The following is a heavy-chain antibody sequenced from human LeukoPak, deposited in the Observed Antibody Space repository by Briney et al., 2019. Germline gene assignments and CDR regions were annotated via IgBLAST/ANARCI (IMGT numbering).Heavy chain of an antibody. V-gene: IGHV3-21*01. CDR1: GFTFSTYT. CDR3: ARGRPLDTAMVLDY. J-gene: IGHJ4*02. D-gene: IGHD5-18*01. Sequence: PGGSLRLSCAASGFTFSTYTMNWVRQAPGKGLEWVSSISSSNHYIYYGDSVKGRFTISRDNAKNSLHLQMNSLRAEDTAVYYCARGRPLDTAMVLDYWGQGTLVTVSS. CDR2: ISSSNHYI.